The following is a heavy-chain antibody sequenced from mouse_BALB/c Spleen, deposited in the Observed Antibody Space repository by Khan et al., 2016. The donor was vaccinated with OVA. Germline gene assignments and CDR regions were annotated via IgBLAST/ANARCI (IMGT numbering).Heavy chain of an antibody. CDR2: IWSDGST. CDR3: ARQPYYHYNVMDY. J-gene: IGHJ4*01. D-gene: IGHD2-10*01. CDR1: GFSLTNYG. Sequence: QVQLKESGPGLVAPSQSLSITCTISGFSLTNYGIHWVRQPPGKGLEWLVVIWSDGSTTYNSALKSRLIISKDKSKSQVLLKMNSLQTDDTAVNFCARQPYYHYNVMDYWGQGTSVTVSS. V-gene: IGHV2-6-1*01.